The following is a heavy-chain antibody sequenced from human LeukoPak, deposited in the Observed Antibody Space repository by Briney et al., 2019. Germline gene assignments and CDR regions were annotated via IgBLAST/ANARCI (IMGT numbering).Heavy chain of an antibody. CDR3: ARVGPYDFWSGYSCYFDY. Sequence: GGSLRLSCAASGFTFSSYWMSWVRQAPGKGLEWVANIKQDGSEKYYVDSVKGRFTISRDNAKNSLYLQMNSLRAEDTAVYYCARVGPYDFWSGYSCYFDYWGQGTLVTVSS. D-gene: IGHD3-3*01. CDR2: IKQDGSEK. J-gene: IGHJ4*02. V-gene: IGHV3-7*01. CDR1: GFTFSSYW.